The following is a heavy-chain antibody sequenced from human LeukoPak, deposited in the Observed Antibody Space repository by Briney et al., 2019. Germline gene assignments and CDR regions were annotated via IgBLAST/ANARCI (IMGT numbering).Heavy chain of an antibody. Sequence: RGASVKVSCKASGYTFISYYIHWVRQAPGQGLEWMGLINPSSGNTPYAQQFQGRVTMTRDTSTRTVYMELSSLISEDTAVYYCARHSLIGTTPFDYWGQGTLVTVPS. V-gene: IGHV1-46*01. CDR1: GYTFISYY. D-gene: IGHD1-20*01. CDR3: ARHSLIGTTPFDY. CDR2: INPSSGNT. J-gene: IGHJ4*02.